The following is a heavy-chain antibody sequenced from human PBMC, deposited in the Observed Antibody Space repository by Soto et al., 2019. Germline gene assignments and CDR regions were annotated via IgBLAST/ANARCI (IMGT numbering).Heavy chain of an antibody. CDR2: ITPIFGTA. D-gene: IGHD3-22*01. CDR1: GGTFSSYA. Sequence: GASVKVSCKASGGTFSSYAISWVRQAPGQGLEWMGGITPIFGTANYAQKFQGRVTITADESTSTAYMELSSPRSEDTAVYYCARSYYYDSSGYPPMFDPWGQGTLVTVSS. V-gene: IGHV1-69*13. CDR3: ARSYYYDSSGYPPMFDP. J-gene: IGHJ5*02.